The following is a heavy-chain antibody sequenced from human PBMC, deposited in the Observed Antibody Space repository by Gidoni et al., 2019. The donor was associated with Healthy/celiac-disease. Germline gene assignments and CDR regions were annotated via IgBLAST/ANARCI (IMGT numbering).Heavy chain of an antibody. CDR3: AKESPEYSSSWYPHDAFDI. J-gene: IGHJ3*02. V-gene: IGHV3-23*01. D-gene: IGHD6-13*01. Sequence: VQLLESGGGLVQPGGSLRLSCAASGLTVSSHAMRWVRQAPGKGLEWVPAIRGSGGSTYYANSVKGRFTISRDNSKNTLYLQMNSLRAEDTAVYYCAKESPEYSSSWYPHDAFDIWGQGTMVTVSS. CDR2: IRGSGGST. CDR1: GLTVSSHA.